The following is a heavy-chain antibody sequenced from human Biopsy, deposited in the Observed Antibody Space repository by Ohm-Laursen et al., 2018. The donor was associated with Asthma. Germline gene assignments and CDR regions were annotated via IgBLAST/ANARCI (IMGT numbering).Heavy chain of an antibody. V-gene: IGHV3-53*01. CDR2: IYSGGTS. CDR3: ARGDSSGWSHYYFDY. CDR1: GFTFSSNA. D-gene: IGHD6-19*01. J-gene: IGHJ4*02. Sequence: SLRLSCAASGFTFSSNAMCWVRQAPGKGLEWVSVIYSGGTSDTADSVRGRFTISRDFYKNTLYLQMDSLRAEDTAVYYCARGDSSGWSHYYFDYWGQGTLVTVSS.